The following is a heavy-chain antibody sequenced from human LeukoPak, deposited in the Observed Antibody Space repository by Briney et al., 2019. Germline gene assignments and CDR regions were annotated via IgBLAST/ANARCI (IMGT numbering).Heavy chain of an antibody. CDR1: GGSISSSTYY. J-gene: IGHJ2*01. CDR2: IYYSGST. CDR3: ARGEAAAAADWYFDL. D-gene: IGHD6-13*01. V-gene: IGHV4-39*07. Sequence: SETLSLTCTVSGGSISSSTYYWGWIRQPPGKGLEWVGSIYYSGSTYYNPSLKSRVTISVDTSKNQFSLKLSSVTAADTAVYYCARGEAAAAADWYFDLWGRGTLVTVSS.